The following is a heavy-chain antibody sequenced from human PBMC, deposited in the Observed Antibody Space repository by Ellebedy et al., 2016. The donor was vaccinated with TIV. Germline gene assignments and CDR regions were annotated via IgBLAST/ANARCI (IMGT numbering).Heavy chain of an antibody. Sequence: SETLSLTXTVSGASISTGSDYWSWIRQPAGKGLEWIGRIYSDGSTNYNPSLKRRVTMSVDTSKNHFSLNLRFVTAADTAVYYCAKLGVTSYTRDYWGQGTLVTVSS. CDR2: IYSDGST. V-gene: IGHV4-61*02. D-gene: IGHD3-9*01. J-gene: IGHJ4*02. CDR3: AKLGVTSYTRDY. CDR1: GASISTGSDY.